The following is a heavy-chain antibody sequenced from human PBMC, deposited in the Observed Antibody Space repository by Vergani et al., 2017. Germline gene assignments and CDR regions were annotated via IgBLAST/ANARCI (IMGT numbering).Heavy chain of an antibody. CDR3: ANSVIAGNVGVAYFGMDV. Sequence: EVQLLESGGGLVQPGGSLRLSCAASGFTFSSYAMNWVRQAPGKGLEWVSAISGSGGSTYYADSVKGRFTISRDKSQNTVNLQMNSLRTEDTAVYFCANSVIAGNVGVAYFGMDVWGRGTTVTVSS. V-gene: IGHV3-23*01. J-gene: IGHJ6*02. CDR2: ISGSGGST. D-gene: IGHD2/OR15-2a*01. CDR1: GFTFSSYA.